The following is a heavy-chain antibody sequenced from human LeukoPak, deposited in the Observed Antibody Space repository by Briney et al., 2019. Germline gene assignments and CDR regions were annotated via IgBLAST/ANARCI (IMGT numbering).Heavy chain of an antibody. CDR3: ARTLLPQKDPREYYYDSSGYLDY. Sequence: SQTLSLTCTVSGGSISSGGYYWNWIRQHPGKGLEWIGYIYYSGSTYYNPSLKSRVTISVDTSKNQFSLKLSSVTAADTAVYYCARTLLPQKDPREYYYDSSGYLDYWGQGTLVTVSS. CDR2: IYYSGST. D-gene: IGHD3-22*01. J-gene: IGHJ4*02. CDR1: GGSISSGGYY. V-gene: IGHV4-31*03.